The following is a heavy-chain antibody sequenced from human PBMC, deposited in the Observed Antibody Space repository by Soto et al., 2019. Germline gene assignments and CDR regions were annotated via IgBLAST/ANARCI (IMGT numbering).Heavy chain of an antibody. CDR2: INHSGST. CDR3: ARGRLGRLGVYGSTIRYRPGRWFDP. CDR1: GGSFIGYY. Sequence: SETLSLTCAVYGGSFIGYYWIFIRHPPFKWLEWIVEINHSGSTNYNPSLKSRVTISVDTSKNQFSLKLSSVTAADTAVYYCARGRLGRLGVYGSTIRYRPGRWFDPWGQGTLVTVSS. J-gene: IGHJ5*02. D-gene: IGHD2-2*01. V-gene: IGHV4-34*01.